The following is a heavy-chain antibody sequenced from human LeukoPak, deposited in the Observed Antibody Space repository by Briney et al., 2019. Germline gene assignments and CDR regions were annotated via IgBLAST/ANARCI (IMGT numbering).Heavy chain of an antibody. Sequence: GASVKVSCKASGYTFTGYYMHWVRQAPGQGLEWMGWINPNSGGTNYAQKFQGRVTMTRDMSTSTVYMELSSLRSEDTAVYYCARGYDSSGYFLCHFDYWGQGTLVTVSS. V-gene: IGHV1-2*02. CDR2: INPNSGGT. J-gene: IGHJ4*02. CDR1: GYTFTGYY. D-gene: IGHD3-22*01. CDR3: ARGYDSSGYFLCHFDY.